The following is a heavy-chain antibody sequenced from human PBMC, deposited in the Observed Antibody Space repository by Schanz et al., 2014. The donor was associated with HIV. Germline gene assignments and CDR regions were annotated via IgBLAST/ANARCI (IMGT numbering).Heavy chain of an antibody. J-gene: IGHJ6*02. V-gene: IGHV3-7*04. D-gene: IGHD3-22*01. CDR1: GFIFSDHF. Sequence: EVQVVESGGGLVQPGGSLRLSCTTSGFIFSDHFMGWVRQAPGKGLEWVANKKQDESEKYYADSVKGRFTISRDNSKNSLSLLIKSLRAEDAAVYYCAKDRNYYESKYRGKGNYYYYYGMDVWGQGTTVTVSS. CDR2: KKQDESEK. CDR3: AKDRNYYESKYRGKGNYYYYYGMDV.